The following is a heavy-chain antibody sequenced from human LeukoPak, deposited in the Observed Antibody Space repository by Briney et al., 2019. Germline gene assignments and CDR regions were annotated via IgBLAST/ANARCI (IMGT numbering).Heavy chain of an antibody. J-gene: IGHJ4*02. CDR2: INPNSGGT. V-gene: IGHV1-2*02. D-gene: IGHD3-10*01. CDR3: ARDSHYYGSENLISDY. CDR1: GYTFTGYY. Sequence: ASVKVSCKASGYTFTGYYMHWVRQAPGQGLEWMGWINPNSGGTNYAQKFQGRVTMTRDTSISIAYMELSRLRSDDTAVYYCARDSHYYGSENLISDYWGQGTLVTVSS.